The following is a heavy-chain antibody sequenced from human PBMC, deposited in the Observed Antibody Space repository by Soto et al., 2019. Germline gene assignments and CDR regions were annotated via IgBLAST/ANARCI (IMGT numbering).Heavy chain of an antibody. CDR3: ARRYGSAIDY. V-gene: IGHV4-59*08. D-gene: IGHD1-26*01. Sequence: SETLSLTCTVSGGSISSYYWSWIRQPPGKGLEWIGYIFYSGSTNYNPSLKSRVTISVDTSKNQFSLKLSSVTAADTAVYYCARRYGSAIDYWGQGTLVTVSS. J-gene: IGHJ4*02. CDR1: GGSISSYY. CDR2: IFYSGST.